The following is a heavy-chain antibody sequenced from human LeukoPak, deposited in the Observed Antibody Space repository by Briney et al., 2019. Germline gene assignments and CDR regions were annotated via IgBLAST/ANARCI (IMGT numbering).Heavy chain of an antibody. D-gene: IGHD3-3*01. J-gene: IGHJ4*02. CDR3: ARSASGRLVIPYYFDY. V-gene: IGHV1-69*13. CDR1: GGTFSSYA. CDR2: IIPIFGTA. Sequence: ASVKDSCKASGGTFSSYAISWVRQAPGQGLEWMGGIIPIFGTANYAQKFQGRVTITADESTSTAYMELSSLRSEDTAVYYCARSASGRLVIPYYFDYWGQGTLVTVSS.